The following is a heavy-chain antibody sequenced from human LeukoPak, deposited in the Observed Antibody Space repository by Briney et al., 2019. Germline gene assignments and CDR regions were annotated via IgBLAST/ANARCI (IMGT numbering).Heavy chain of an antibody. CDR2: IYYSGST. CDR3: ARQDYYGSGSYPYDY. CDR1: GGSISSYY. D-gene: IGHD3-10*01. J-gene: IGHJ4*02. V-gene: IGHV4-59*08. Sequence: SETLSLTCTVSGGSISSYYWSWIRQPPGKGLEWIGYIYYSGSTNYNPSLKSRVTISVDTSKNQFSLKLSSVTAADTAVYYCARQDYYGSGSYPYDYWGQGTLVTVSS.